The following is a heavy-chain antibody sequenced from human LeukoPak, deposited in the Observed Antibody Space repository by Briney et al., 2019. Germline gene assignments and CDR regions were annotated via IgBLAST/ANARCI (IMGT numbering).Heavy chain of an antibody. V-gene: IGHV1-46*01. CDR1: GYSFTNYY. J-gene: IGHJ3*02. CDR2: INPSGGST. Sequence: ASVKVSCKASGYSFTNYYIHWVRQAPGQGPEWMGMINPSGGSTSYAQKFQGRVTMTRDTSTSTVYMDLSSLRSDDTAVYYCARGNGYSPRGGFDIWGQGTMVTVSS. D-gene: IGHD5-24*01. CDR3: ARGNGYSPRGGFDI.